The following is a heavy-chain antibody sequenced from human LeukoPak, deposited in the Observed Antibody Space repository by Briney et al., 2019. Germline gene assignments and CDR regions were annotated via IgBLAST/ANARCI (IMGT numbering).Heavy chain of an antibody. CDR1: GLTFSSYG. CDR3: AKDGLTGTTSSGKVY. D-gene: IGHD1-20*01. Sequence: PGGSLRLSCAASGLTFSSYGMHWVRQAPGKGLEWVAVIWYDGSNKYYADSVKGRFTISRDNSKNTLYLQMNSLRAEDTAVYYCAKDGLTGTTSSGKVYWGQGTLVTVSS. J-gene: IGHJ4*02. CDR2: IWYDGSNK. V-gene: IGHV3-33*06.